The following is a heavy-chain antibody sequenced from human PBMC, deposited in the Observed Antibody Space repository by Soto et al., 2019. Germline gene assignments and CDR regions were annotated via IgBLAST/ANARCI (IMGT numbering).Heavy chain of an antibody. J-gene: IGHJ4*02. CDR3: ATGRVMVRGVPDIFDY. CDR2: FDPEDGET. CDR1: GYTLTELS. V-gene: IGHV1-24*01. D-gene: IGHD3-10*01. Sequence: GASVKVSCKVSGYTLTELSMHWVRQAPGKGLEWMGGFDPEDGETIYAQKFQGRVTMTEDTSTDTAYMELSSLRSEDTAVFYCATGRVMVRGVPDIFDYWGQGTLVTVSS.